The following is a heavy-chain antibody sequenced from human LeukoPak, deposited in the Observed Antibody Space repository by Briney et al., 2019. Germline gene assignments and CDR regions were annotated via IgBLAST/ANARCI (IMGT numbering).Heavy chain of an antibody. Sequence: PGGSLRLSCAASGFTFSTYSMNWVRQAPGKGLEWVAVIWFDGSNKYYADSVKGRFTISRDNSKNTLYLQMNSLSAEDTAVYYCARGKEQQLYAFDIWGQGTMVTVSS. D-gene: IGHD6-13*01. CDR1: GFTFSTYS. CDR2: IWFDGSNK. CDR3: ARGKEQQLYAFDI. V-gene: IGHV3-33*08. J-gene: IGHJ3*02.